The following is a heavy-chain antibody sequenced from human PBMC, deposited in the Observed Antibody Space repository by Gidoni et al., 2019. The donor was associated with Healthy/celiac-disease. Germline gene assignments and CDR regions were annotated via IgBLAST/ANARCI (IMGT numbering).Heavy chain of an antibody. V-gene: IGHV3-53*01. CDR1: GFTVSSNY. Sequence: EVQLVESGGGLIQPGGSLRLSCAASGFTVSSNYMSWVRQAPGKGLEWVSVIYSGGSTYYADSVKGRFTISRDNSKNTLYLQMNSLRAEDTAVYYCASRGYSYGDFFDYWGQGTLVTVSS. CDR2: IYSGGST. D-gene: IGHD5-18*01. J-gene: IGHJ4*02. CDR3: ASRGYSYGDFFDY.